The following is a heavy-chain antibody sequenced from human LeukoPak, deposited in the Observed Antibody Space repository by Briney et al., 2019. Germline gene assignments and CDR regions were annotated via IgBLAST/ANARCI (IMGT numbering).Heavy chain of an antibody. D-gene: IGHD6-6*01. CDR1: GFTFSSYG. J-gene: IGHJ4*01. CDR3: AREGAARYFDY. V-gene: IGHV3-30*12. Sequence: GGSLRLSCAASGFTFSSYGMHWVRQAPGKGLEWVAVISYDGSNKYYADSVKGRFTISRDNTKNSLYLQMNSLRAEDTAVYYCAREGAARYFDYWGHGTLVTVSS. CDR2: ISYDGSNK.